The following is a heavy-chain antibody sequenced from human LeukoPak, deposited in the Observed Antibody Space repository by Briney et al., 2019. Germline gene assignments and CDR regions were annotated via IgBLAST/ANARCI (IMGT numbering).Heavy chain of an antibody. J-gene: IGHJ4*02. CDR1: GGTFSSYA. CDR3: ARVGGYCSSTSCSVDY. V-gene: IGHV1-69*04. D-gene: IGHD2-2*01. CDR2: IIPILGIA. Sequence: SVKVSCKASGGTFSSYAISWVRQAPGQGLEWMGRIIPILGIANYAQKFQGRVTITADKSTSTAYMELSSLRSEDTAVYYCARVGGYCSSTSCSVDYWGQETLVTVSS.